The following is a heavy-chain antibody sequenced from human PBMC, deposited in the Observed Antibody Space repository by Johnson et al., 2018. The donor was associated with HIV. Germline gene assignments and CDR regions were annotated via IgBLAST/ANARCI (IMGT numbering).Heavy chain of an antibody. V-gene: IGHV3-20*04. Sequence: VQLVESGGGVVRPGGSLRLSCAASGFTFDDYGMSWVRQAPGKGLEWVSAIGTAGDTYYPGSVKGRFTISRDNAKNSLYLQMNSLRAEDTAVYYCAREALDAFDIWGQGTMVTVSS. CDR1: GFTFDDYG. J-gene: IGHJ3*02. CDR3: AREALDAFDI. CDR2: IGTAGDT.